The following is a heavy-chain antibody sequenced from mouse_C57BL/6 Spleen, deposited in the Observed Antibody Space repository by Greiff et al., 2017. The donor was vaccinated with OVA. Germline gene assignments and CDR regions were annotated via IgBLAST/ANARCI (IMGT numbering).Heavy chain of an antibody. D-gene: IGHD4-1*01. V-gene: IGHV1-42*01. Sequence: EVQLQQSGPELVKPGASVKISCKASGYSFTGYYMNWVKQSPEKSLEWIGEINPSTGGTTYNQKFKAKATLTVDKSSSTAYMQLKSLTSEDSAVYYCARRGNWDEWFAYWGQGTLVTVSA. CDR3: ARRGNWDEWFAY. J-gene: IGHJ3*01. CDR1: GYSFTGYY. CDR2: INPSTGGT.